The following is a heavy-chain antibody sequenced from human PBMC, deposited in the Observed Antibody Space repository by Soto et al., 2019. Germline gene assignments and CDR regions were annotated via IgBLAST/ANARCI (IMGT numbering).Heavy chain of an antibody. Sequence: PGESLKISCKGSGYSFTSYWISWVRQMPGKGLEWMGRIDPSDSYTNYSPSFQGHVTISADKSISTAYLQWSSLKASDTAMYYCARWGGYGVSNYYYYGIDVWGQGTTVTVSS. CDR3: ARWGGYGVSNYYYYGIDV. D-gene: IGHD5-12*01. CDR2: IDPSDSYT. CDR1: GYSFTSYW. V-gene: IGHV5-10-1*01. J-gene: IGHJ6*02.